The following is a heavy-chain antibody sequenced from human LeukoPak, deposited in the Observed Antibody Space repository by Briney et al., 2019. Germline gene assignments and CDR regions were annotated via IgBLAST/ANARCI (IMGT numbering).Heavy chain of an antibody. CDR3: AKDSY. CDR2: ISYDGSNK. CDR1: GFTFSSYG. J-gene: IGHJ4*02. V-gene: IGHV3-30*18. Sequence: GRSLRLSCAASGFTFSSYGMHWVRQAPGKGLEWVAVISYDGSNKYYADSVKGRFTISRDNSKNTPYLQMNSLRAEDTAVYYCAKDSYWGQGTLVTVSS.